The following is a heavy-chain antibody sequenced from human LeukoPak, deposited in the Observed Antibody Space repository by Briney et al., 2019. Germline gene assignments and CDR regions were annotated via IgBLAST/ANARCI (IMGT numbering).Heavy chain of an antibody. Sequence: SEPLSLTCTVSGDSISSYYWSWIRQPPGKGLEGIGYISASGSTKHTPSLGRRISISLDTSKDPVSLNLRSATAADTAVYYCARHKADFRVGGWFDPWGQGILVTVSS. D-gene: IGHD3-3*01. CDR1: GDSISSYY. CDR3: ARHKADFRVGGWFDP. J-gene: IGHJ5*02. CDR2: ISASGST. V-gene: IGHV4-4*08.